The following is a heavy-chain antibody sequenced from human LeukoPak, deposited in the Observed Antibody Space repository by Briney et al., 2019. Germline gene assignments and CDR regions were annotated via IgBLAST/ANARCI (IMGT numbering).Heavy chain of an antibody. CDR2: ISSSSSYI. J-gene: IGHJ6*03. CDR3: AREQSMVAQPPETYYYYMDV. V-gene: IGHV3-21*01. CDR1: GFTFSSYS. D-gene: IGHD3-10*01. Sequence: GGSLRLSCAASGFTFSSYSMNWVRQAPGKGLEWVSSISSSSSYIYYADPVKGRFTISRDNAKNSLYLQMNSLRAEDTAVYYCAREQSMVAQPPETYYYYMDVWGKGTTVTVSS.